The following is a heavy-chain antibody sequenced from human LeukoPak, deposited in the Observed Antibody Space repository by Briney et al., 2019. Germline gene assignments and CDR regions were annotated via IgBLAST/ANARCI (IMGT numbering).Heavy chain of an antibody. Sequence: WASVKVSCKASGYTFTSYYMHWVRQAPGQGLEWMGIINPSGGSTSYAQKFQGRATITADKSTSTAYMELSSLRSEDTAVYYCATEIAVATSVWDYWGQGTLVTVSS. CDR2: INPSGGST. CDR1: GYTFTSYY. J-gene: IGHJ4*02. CDR3: ATEIAVATSVWDY. D-gene: IGHD6-19*01. V-gene: IGHV1-46*01.